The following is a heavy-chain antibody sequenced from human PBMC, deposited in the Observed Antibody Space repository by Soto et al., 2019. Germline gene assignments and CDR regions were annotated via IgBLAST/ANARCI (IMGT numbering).Heavy chain of an antibody. D-gene: IGHD3-3*01. Sequence: GGSLRLSCAASGFTVSSNYMSWVRQAPGKGLEWVSIIYSGGRTYYADSVKGRFTISRDNSKNTLYLQMNSLRAEDTAMYYCITYCDFGSGHYPHWGQGILVTVSS. CDR2: IYSGGRT. V-gene: IGHV3-66*01. CDR1: GFTVSSNY. J-gene: IGHJ4*02. CDR3: ITYCDFGSGHYPH.